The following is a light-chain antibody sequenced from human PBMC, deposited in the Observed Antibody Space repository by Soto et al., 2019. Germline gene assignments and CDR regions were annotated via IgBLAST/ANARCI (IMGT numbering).Light chain of an antibody. V-gene: IGKV3-20*01. Sequence: EIVLTQSPGTLSLSPGERATLSCMASQTLTTRFLAWYQQKPGQAPRLLIYGASSRATGIPDTFSGSGSGTEYTLTISRLEPEDFAVYSCQQYADLPYTCGQGTSLEIK. CDR3: QQYADLPYT. CDR2: GAS. CDR1: QTLTTRF. J-gene: IGKJ2*01.